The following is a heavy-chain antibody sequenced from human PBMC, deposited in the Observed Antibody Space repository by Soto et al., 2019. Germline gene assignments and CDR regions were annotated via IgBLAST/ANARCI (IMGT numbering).Heavy chain of an antibody. CDR3: APILQDDYDILTGYNPLDY. CDR2: IIPIFGTA. J-gene: IGHJ4*02. V-gene: IGHV1-69*06. CDR1: GGTFSSYA. D-gene: IGHD3-9*01. Sequence: ASVKVSCKASGGTFSSYAISWVRQAPGQGLEWMGGIIPIFGTANYAQKFQGRVTITADKSTSTAYMELSSLRSEDTAVYYCAPILQDDYDILTGYNPLDYWGQGTLVTVSS.